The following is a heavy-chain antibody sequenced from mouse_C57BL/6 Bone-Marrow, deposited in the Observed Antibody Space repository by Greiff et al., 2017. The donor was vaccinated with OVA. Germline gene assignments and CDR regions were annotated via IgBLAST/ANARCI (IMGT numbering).Heavy chain of an antibody. CDR1: GYTFTSYW. CDR3: AREGVVAPHWYFDV. D-gene: IGHD1-1*01. J-gene: IGHJ1*03. V-gene: IGHV1-64*01. CDR2: IHPNSGST. Sequence: QVQLQQPGAELVKPGASVKLSCKASGYTFTSYWMHWVKQRPGQGLEWIGMIHPNSGSTNYNEKFKSKATLTVDKSSSTAYMQLSSLTSEDSAVYYCAREGVVAPHWYFDVWGTGTTVTVSS.